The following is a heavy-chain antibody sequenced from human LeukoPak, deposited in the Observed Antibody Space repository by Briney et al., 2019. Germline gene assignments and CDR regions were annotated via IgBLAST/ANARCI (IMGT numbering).Heavy chain of an antibody. CDR1: GFTFSNYA. D-gene: IGHD5-18*01. J-gene: IGHJ4*02. V-gene: IGHV3-23*01. Sequence: GGSLRLSCAASGFTFSNYAMSWARQAPGKGLEWVSAISGSGGSTYYADSVKGRFTISRDNSKNTLYLQMNSLRAEDTAVYYCTKETIWLPFDYWGQGTLVTVSS. CDR2: ISGSGGST. CDR3: TKETIWLPFDY.